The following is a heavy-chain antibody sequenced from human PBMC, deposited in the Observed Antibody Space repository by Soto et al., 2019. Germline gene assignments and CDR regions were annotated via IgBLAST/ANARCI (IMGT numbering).Heavy chain of an antibody. D-gene: IGHD3-10*02. Sequence: SVKFSCKASGYTFTGYYMHWVRQAPGQGLEWMGWINHNSGGTNYAQKFQGRVTMTRDTSISTAYMELSRLRSDDTAVYYCARISYYYVGSDRVEEWGEGTVVTVSS. CDR1: GYTFTGYY. V-gene: IGHV1-2*02. CDR2: INHNSGGT. J-gene: IGHJ4*02. CDR3: ARISYYYVGSDRVEE.